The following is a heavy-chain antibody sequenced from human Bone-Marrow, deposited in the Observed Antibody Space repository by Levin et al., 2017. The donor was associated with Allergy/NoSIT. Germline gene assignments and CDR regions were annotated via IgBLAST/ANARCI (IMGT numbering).Heavy chain of an antibody. D-gene: IGHD2-15*01. CDR3: AAGGGNFVY. Sequence: GESLKISCAVSGFTFNSYWMIWVRQAPGKGLEWVANIKPDGSEKYYVDSVKGRFTISRDNAKNSLYLQMNSLRAEDTAVYYCAAGGGNFVYWGQGTLVTVSS. V-gene: IGHV3-7*01. CDR2: IKPDGSEK. CDR1: GFTFNSYW. J-gene: IGHJ4*02.